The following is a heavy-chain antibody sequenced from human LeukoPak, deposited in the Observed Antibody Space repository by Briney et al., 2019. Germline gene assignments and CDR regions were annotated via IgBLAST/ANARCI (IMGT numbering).Heavy chain of an antibody. CDR2: ISNSGSSI. Sequence: TGGSLTLSCAASGFTFSDYYMSWIRQAPGKGLEWVSYISNSGSSIYYADSVKGRFTISRDNAKNSLYLQINSLRAEDTAVYYCASPSSGGYYSSHAFDIWGQGTMVTVSS. CDR1: GFTFSDYY. CDR3: ASPSSGGYYSSHAFDI. J-gene: IGHJ3*02. V-gene: IGHV3-11*01. D-gene: IGHD3-22*01.